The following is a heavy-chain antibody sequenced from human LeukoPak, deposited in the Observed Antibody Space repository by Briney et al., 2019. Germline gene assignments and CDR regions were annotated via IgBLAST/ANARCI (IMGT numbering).Heavy chain of an antibody. CDR1: GYTFTSYD. D-gene: IGHD1-26*01. V-gene: IGHV1-8*01. J-gene: IGHJ5*02. Sequence: ASVKVSCKASGYTFTSYDINWVRQATGQGLEWMGWMNPNSGNTGYAQKFQGRVTMTRNTSISTAYMELSSLISEDTAVYYCARDQGVGPSNWLDLWGQGTLVTVSS. CDR3: ARDQGVGPSNWLDL. CDR2: MNPNSGNT.